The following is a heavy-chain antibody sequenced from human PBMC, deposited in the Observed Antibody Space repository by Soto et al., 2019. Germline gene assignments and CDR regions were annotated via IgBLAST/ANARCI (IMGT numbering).Heavy chain of an antibody. Sequence: LGESLKISCKGSGYSFTSYWIAWVRQMPGKGLEWMGIIYPGDSDTRYSPSFQGQVTISADKSISTAYLQWSSLKASDTAIYYCARPRSGSYRLDYYGMDVWGQGTTVTV. V-gene: IGHV5-51*01. D-gene: IGHD3-10*01. CDR3: ARPRSGSYRLDYYGMDV. J-gene: IGHJ6*02. CDR1: GYSFTSYW. CDR2: IYPGDSDT.